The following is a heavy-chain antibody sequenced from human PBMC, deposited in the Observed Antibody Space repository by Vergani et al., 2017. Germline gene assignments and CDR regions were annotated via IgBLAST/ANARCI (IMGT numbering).Heavy chain of an antibody. CDR1: GGSMSGYY. CDR2: MYHSGST. V-gene: IGHV4-59*01. Sequence: QVRLQESGPGLVKPSETLSLTCSVSGGSMSGYYWSWIRQPPGKELECIGYMYHSGSTNYNPSLETRVTISGDTSKNQFSLKLNSVTDADAAIYFCARTESVTLRDFHWALWGQGTLVTVSS. CDR3: ARTESVTLRDFHWAL. J-gene: IGHJ4*02. D-gene: IGHD3-9*01.